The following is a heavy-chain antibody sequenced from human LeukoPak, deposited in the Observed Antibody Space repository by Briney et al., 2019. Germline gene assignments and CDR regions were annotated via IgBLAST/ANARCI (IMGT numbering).Heavy chain of an antibody. CDR3: ARGSYYDFWSGEGLFDF. CDR1: GDSINNYY. V-gene: IGHV4-59*01. Sequence: SETLSLTCTVSGDSINNYYWNWIRQPPGKGLEWIGYIYFHGSTNYNPSLKSRVTILVDPSKNQFSLSLNSVTAADTAVYYCARGSYYDFWSGEGLFDFWGQGTLVTVSS. D-gene: IGHD3-3*01. CDR2: IYFHGST. J-gene: IGHJ4*02.